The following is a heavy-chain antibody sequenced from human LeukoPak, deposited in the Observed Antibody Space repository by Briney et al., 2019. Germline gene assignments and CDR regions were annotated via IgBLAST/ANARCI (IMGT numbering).Heavy chain of an antibody. Sequence: GGSLRLSCAASGFTFSSYSMNWVRQAPGKGLEWVSSISSSSSYIYYADSVKGRFTISRDNAKNSLYLQMNSLRAEDTAVYYCARGLLWFGELLRYGMDVWGKGTTVTVSS. V-gene: IGHV3-21*04. CDR2: ISSSSSYI. CDR1: GFTFSSYS. D-gene: IGHD3-10*01. J-gene: IGHJ6*04. CDR3: ARGLLWFGELLRYGMDV.